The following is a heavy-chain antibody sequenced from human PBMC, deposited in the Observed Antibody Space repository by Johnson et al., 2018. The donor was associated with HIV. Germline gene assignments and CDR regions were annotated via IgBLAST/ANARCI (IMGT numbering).Heavy chain of an antibody. J-gene: IGHJ3*02. CDR1: GFVFSDYV. D-gene: IGHD3-22*01. CDR2: IRYDGSGK. V-gene: IGHV3-30*02. CDR3: AKEVGNYWPNAVDI. Sequence: QVQLVESGGGVVQPGGSLTLSCAASGFVFSDYVMHWVRQAPGKGLDWVTFIRYDGSGKYYADSVNGRFTISRDNSKNTLYLQLNSLRAEDTAVYYCAKEVGNYWPNAVDIWCQGTTVTVSS.